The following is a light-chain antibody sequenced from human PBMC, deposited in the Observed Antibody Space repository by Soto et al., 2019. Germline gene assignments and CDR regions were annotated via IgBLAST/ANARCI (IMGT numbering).Light chain of an antibody. V-gene: IGKV3-20*01. Sequence: DIVLTQSPGTLSLSPGERATLSCRASQRVSSSSLAWYQQRPGQAPRLLMYGASRRATGIPDRFSGGGSGTDFTLIISGLEPEDFAVYYCHQYGTSPLTFGGGTKVDIK. J-gene: IGKJ4*01. CDR1: QRVSSSS. CDR3: HQYGTSPLT. CDR2: GAS.